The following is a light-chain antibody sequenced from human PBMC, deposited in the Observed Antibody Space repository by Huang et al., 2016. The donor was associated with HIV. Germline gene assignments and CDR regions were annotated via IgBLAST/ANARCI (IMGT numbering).Light chain of an antibody. Sequence: EVVMTQSPVTLSVSPGERATPSCRASQSVNNKLAWFQQKPGQAPRLLIHDASIRATGIPDRFSGSGSGTEFTLTISSLQSEDFAVYYCQQYNNWPPWTFGQGTKVEIK. CDR2: DAS. V-gene: IGKV3-15*01. CDR1: QSVNNK. CDR3: QQYNNWPPWT. J-gene: IGKJ1*01.